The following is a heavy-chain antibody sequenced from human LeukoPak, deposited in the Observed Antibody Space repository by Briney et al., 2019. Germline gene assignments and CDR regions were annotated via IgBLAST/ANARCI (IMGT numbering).Heavy chain of an antibody. Sequence: PGGSLCGSCAPSGFTFSSSFLHWVRQAPGKGLVWVSRINKDGSVTDYAESVKGRFSISRDNAKNTLYLQMNSRRGEDTAIYYCVKVRGKARVGCFDYWGHGTPFTVSS. V-gene: IGHV3-74*01. CDR1: GFTFSSSF. CDR3: VKVRGKARVGCFDY. J-gene: IGHJ4*01. D-gene: IGHD1-26*01. CDR2: INKDGSVT.